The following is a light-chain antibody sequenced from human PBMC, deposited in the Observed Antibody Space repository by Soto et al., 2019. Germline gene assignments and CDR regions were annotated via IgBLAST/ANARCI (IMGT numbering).Light chain of an antibody. CDR2: STN. J-gene: IGLJ3*02. V-gene: IGLV8-61*01. CDR1: SGSVSTSYY. Sequence: QAVVTQEPSFSVSPGGTVTLTCGLSSGSVSTSYYPSWYQQTPGQAPRTLIYSTNTRSSGGPDRFSGSILGNKAALTITGAQADDESDYYCVLYMGSGIWGFGGGTKLTVL. CDR3: VLYMGSGIWG.